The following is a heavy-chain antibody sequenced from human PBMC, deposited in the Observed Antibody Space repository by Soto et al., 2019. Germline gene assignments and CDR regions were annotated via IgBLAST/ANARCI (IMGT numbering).Heavy chain of an antibody. Sequence: SETLTLTCTVSGGSVSIGSYYLSWIRQPPGKGLEWIGYIYYSGSTNYNPSLKSRVTISVDTSKNQFSLKLSSVTAADTAVYYCARDHIALVGGGYHDYGHDVWGRGARVTV. CDR1: GGSVSIGSYY. V-gene: IGHV4-61*01. J-gene: IGHJ6*02. CDR3: ARDHIALVGGGYHDYGHDV. CDR2: IYYSGST. D-gene: IGHD3-3*02.